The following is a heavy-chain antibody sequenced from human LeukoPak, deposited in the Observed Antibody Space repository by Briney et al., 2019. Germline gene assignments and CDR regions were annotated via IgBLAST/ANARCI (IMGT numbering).Heavy chain of an antibody. CDR3: ARDLGGSYYYGMDV. Sequence: GGSLRLSCAASGFTVSSNYMTWVRQAPGKGLEWVSVIYSGGSTYYADSVKGRFTISRDNSKNTLYLQMNSLRAEDTAVYYCARDLGGSYYYGMDVWGQGTRVTVSS. CDR1: GFTVSSNY. V-gene: IGHV3-66*01. CDR2: IYSGGST. D-gene: IGHD1-26*01. J-gene: IGHJ6*02.